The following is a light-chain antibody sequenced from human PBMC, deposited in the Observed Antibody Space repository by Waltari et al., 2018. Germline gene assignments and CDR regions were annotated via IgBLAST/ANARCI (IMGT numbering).Light chain of an antibody. Sequence: DIVMTQSPDFLAVSLGERATINCKSSQSVLSTPNRKTYMDWEQQKPGQPPRLLINWAPTRESGVPDRFSGSGSGTDFTLTVRSLQAEDVAVYYCHQYYIPPLTFGQGTRLEIK. J-gene: IGKJ5*01. CDR1: QSVLSTPNRKTY. CDR2: WAP. CDR3: HQYYIPPLT. V-gene: IGKV4-1*01.